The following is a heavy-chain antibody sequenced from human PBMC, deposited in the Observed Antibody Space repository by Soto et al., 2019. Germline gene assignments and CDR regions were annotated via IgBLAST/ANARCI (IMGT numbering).Heavy chain of an antibody. V-gene: IGHV4-31*03. CDR3: ARTEQLVPWFDP. Sequence: SETLSLTCTVSGGSIGSGGYYWSWIRQHPGKGLEWIGYIYYSGSTYYNPSLKSRVTISVDTSKNQFSLKLSSVTAADTAVYYCARTEQLVPWFDPWGQGTLVTVSS. CDR2: IYYSGST. D-gene: IGHD6-6*01. J-gene: IGHJ5*02. CDR1: GGSIGSGGYY.